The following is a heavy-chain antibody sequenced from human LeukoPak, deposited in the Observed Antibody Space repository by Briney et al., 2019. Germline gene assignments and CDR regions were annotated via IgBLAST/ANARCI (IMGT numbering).Heavy chain of an antibody. Sequence: SVKVSCKASGGTFSSYAISWVRQAPGQGLEWMGGIIPIFGTANYAQKFQGRVTITADKSTSTACMELSSLRSEDTAVYYCAHQRRGVAVAPPGTFDYWGQGTLVTVSS. J-gene: IGHJ4*02. CDR1: GGTFSSYA. CDR2: IIPIFGTA. V-gene: IGHV1-69*06. CDR3: AHQRRGVAVAPPGTFDY. D-gene: IGHD6-19*01.